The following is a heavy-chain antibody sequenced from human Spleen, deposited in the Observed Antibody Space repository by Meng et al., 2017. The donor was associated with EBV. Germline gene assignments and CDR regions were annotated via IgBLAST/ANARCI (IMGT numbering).Heavy chain of an antibody. Sequence: QVTLMQSVPVVKKPVASVKVSGKASGFTFSTYGIAWVRHTPGQGLEWMGWITADNGDTNYAQELQGRVTMTTDTTTNTAYMELRSLRSDDTAVYYCARDLDTGPYYFDYWGQGTLVTVSS. CDR1: GFTFSTYG. D-gene: IGHD3-22*01. V-gene: IGHV1-18*01. CDR3: ARDLDTGPYYFDY. J-gene: IGHJ4*02. CDR2: ITADNGDT.